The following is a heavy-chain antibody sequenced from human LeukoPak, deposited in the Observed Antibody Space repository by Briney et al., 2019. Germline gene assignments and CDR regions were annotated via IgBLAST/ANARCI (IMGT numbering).Heavy chain of an antibody. J-gene: IGHJ3*02. D-gene: IGHD3-3*01. Sequence: ASVKVSCKASGYTFTSYDINWVRQATGQGLEWMGWMNPNSGNTGYAQKFQGRVTITRNTSISTAYMELSSLRSEDTAVYYCARGSADYDFWSGYLLKAFDIWGQGTMVTVSS. CDR2: MNPNSGNT. CDR3: ARGSADYDFWSGYLLKAFDI. V-gene: IGHV1-8*03. CDR1: GYTFTSYD.